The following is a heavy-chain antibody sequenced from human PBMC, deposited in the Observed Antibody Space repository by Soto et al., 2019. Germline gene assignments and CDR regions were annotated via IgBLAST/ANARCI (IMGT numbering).Heavy chain of an antibody. V-gene: IGHV3-23*01. D-gene: IGHD3-10*01. J-gene: IGHJ6*02. CDR3: AKAQRSVGYYYYGMDV. CDR2: ISGSGGST. CDR1: GFTFSSYA. Sequence: GGSLRLSCAASGFTFSSYAMSWVRQAPGKGLEWVSAISGSGGSTYYADSVKGRFTISRDNSKNTLYLQMNSLRAEDTAVYYCAKAQRSVGYYYYGMDVWGQGTTVTVSS.